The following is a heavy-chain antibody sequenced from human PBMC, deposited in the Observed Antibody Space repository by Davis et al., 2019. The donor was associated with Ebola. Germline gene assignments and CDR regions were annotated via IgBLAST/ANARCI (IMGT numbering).Heavy chain of an antibody. J-gene: IGHJ4*02. CDR3: ARGGGYSGYDKLDY. CDR1: GGTFSSYT. CDR2: IIPIFGTA. Sequence: SVKVSCKASGGTFSSYTISWVRQAPGQGLEWMGGIIPIFGTANYAQKFQGRVTITADESTSTAYMELSSLRSEDTAVYYCARGGGYSGYDKLDYWGQGTLVTVSS. V-gene: IGHV1-69*13. D-gene: IGHD5-12*01.